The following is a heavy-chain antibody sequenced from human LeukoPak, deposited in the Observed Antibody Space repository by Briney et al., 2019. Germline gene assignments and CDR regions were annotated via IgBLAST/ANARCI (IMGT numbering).Heavy chain of an antibody. V-gene: IGHV4-59*01. D-gene: IGHD6-13*01. CDR1: GGSISSYY. CDR3: ARGHSSSWYWVDWFDP. J-gene: IGHJ5*02. Sequence: SETLSLTCTVSGGSISSYYWSWIRQPPGKGLEWIGYIYYSGSTNYNPSLKSRVTISVDTSKNQFSLKLSSVTAADTAVYYCARGHSSSWYWVDWFDPWGQGTLVTVSS. CDR2: IYYSGST.